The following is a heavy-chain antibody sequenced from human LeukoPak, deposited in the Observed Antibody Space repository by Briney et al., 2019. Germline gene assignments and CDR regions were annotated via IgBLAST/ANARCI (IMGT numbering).Heavy chain of an antibody. D-gene: IGHD5-24*01. J-gene: IGHJ5*02. Sequence: GGSLRLSCAASGFTFSNYWMIWVRQAPGKGLEWVGNIKQDGSEKRYADPVRGRFTISRDNAQTSLYLQMNSPRAEDTAVYYCARASNPWLQLTWGQGTLVTVSS. V-gene: IGHV3-7*05. CDR1: GFTFSNYW. CDR3: ARASNPWLQLT. CDR2: IKQDGSEK.